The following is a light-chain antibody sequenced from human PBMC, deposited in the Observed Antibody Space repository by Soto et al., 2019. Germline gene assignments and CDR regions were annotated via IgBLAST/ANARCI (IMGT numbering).Light chain of an antibody. Sequence: QLVLTQSPSASASLGASVKLTCTLSSGHNSYAIAWHQQQPEKGPRYLMKLNSDGSHSKGDGIPDRFSGSSSGAERYLTISGLQSEDEADYYCQTWGTGFWVFGGGTKLTVL. J-gene: IGLJ3*02. CDR1: SGHNSYA. CDR2: LNSDGSH. V-gene: IGLV4-69*01. CDR3: QTWGTGFWV.